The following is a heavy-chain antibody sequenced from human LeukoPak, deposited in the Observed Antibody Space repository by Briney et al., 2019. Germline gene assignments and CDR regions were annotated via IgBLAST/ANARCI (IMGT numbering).Heavy chain of an antibody. J-gene: IGHJ3*02. Sequence: GGSLRLSCAASGFTFSSYSMNWVRQAPGKGLEWVSSISSSSSYIYYADSVKGRFTISRDNAKNSLYLQMNSLRAEDTALYYCARLGAYDSSGYYQAGAFDIWGQGTMVTVSS. V-gene: IGHV3-21*04. CDR2: ISSSSSYI. D-gene: IGHD3-22*01. CDR1: GFTFSSYS. CDR3: ARLGAYDSSGYYQAGAFDI.